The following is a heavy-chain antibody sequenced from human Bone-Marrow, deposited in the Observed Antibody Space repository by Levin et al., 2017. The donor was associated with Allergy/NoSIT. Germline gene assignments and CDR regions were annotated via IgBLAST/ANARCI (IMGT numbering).Heavy chain of an antibody. CDR2: IKGDGSKT. CDR3: AKINCDGDCFGRVWYFDL. V-gene: IGHV3-74*03. J-gene: IGHJ2*01. CDR1: GFTFSRYW. D-gene: IGHD2-21*02. Sequence: PGGSLRLSCAASGFTFSRYWMHWVRQLPGKGPVWLSRIKGDGSKTQYAESVKGRFTISRDNADNTVYLQMNSLRVEDTAVYYCAKINCDGDCFGRVWYFDLGGRGTLVTVS.